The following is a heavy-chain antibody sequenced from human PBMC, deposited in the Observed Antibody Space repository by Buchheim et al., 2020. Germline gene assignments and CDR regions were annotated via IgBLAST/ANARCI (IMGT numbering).Heavy chain of an antibody. CDR1: GGSLSNYY. CDR3: ARRLYDSSKTV. CDR2: VYYTGVT. J-gene: IGHJ4*02. V-gene: IGHV4-59*01. D-gene: IGHD3-22*01. Sequence: QVQLQESGPGLVRPSETLSLTCTVSGGSLSNYYWRWIRQTPGKGLEWIGYVYYTGVTNYNPSLKSRITISIDTSRNQFSLKMRSVTAADTAVYYCARRLYDSSKTVWGQGTL.